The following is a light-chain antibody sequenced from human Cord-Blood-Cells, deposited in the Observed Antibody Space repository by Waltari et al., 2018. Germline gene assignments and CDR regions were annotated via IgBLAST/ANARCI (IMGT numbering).Light chain of an antibody. CDR2: DVS. Sequence: QSALTQPPSVSGSPGQSVTLPCTGTSSAVGGYNYVSWYQQHPGKAPKLMIYDVSKRPSGVPDRFSGSKSGNTASLTISGLQAEDEADYYCCSYAGSYTYVVFGGGTKLTVL. CDR1: SSAVGGYNY. J-gene: IGLJ2*01. V-gene: IGLV2-11*01. CDR3: CSYAGSYTYVV.